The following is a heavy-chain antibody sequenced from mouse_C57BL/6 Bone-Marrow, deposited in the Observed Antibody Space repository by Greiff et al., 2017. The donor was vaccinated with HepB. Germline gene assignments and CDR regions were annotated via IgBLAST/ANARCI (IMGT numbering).Heavy chain of an antibody. D-gene: IGHD1-1*01. J-gene: IGHJ4*01. CDR1: GFTFSSYG. CDR3: ARHGNYYGTMDY. Sequence: EVHLVESGGDLVKPGGSLKLSCAASGFTFSSYGMSWVRQTPDKRLEWVATISSGGSYTYYPDSVKGRFTISRDNAKNTLYLQMSSLKSEDTAMYYCARHGNYYGTMDYWGQGTSVTVSS. V-gene: IGHV5-6*01. CDR2: ISSGGSYT.